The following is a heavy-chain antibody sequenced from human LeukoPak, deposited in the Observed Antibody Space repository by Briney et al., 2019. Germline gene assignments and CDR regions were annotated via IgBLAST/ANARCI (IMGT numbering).Heavy chain of an antibody. J-gene: IGHJ4*02. Sequence: PGGSLRLSCATSGFTFSTYGMHWVRQAPGKGLEWVAFIRFDGSNVGSNVYYADSVKGRFTVSRDNSKNTLYLQMNSLRTEDTAVYYCASYSRGYSYGPPDYWGQGTLVTVSS. V-gene: IGHV3-30*02. CDR2: IRFDGSNVGSNV. D-gene: IGHD5-18*01. CDR3: ASYSRGYSYGPPDY. CDR1: GFTFSTYG.